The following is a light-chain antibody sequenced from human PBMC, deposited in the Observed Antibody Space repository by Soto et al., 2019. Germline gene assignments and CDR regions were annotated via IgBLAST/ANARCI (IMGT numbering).Light chain of an antibody. CDR1: QSISSY. Sequence: DIQMTQSPTSLSASVGDRVTITCRASQSISSYFNWYQQKPGKAPKXLIYAASSLQSGVPSRFSDSRYGTGVNLNLSRLQAEDGPTYECQQRYSTLITFSRGTRL. CDR3: QQRYSTLIT. CDR2: AAS. J-gene: IGKJ5*01. V-gene: IGKV1-39*01.